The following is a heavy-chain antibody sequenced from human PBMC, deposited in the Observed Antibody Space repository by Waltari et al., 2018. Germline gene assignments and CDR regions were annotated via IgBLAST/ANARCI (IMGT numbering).Heavy chain of an antibody. CDR3: AKRTYGPFDS. J-gene: IGHJ4*01. D-gene: IGHD3-10*01. CDR2: ILSNGATT. V-gene: IGHV3-23*01. Sequence: EEQLLESGGALIQPGGSLRLSCAASGLPFTDYAMDWVRQVPGKGLEWVSAILSNGATTYYAASVKGRFTISRDNSKNTLYLQMNSLTAEDTAVYYCAKRTYGPFDSWGHGTLVTVSS. CDR1: GLPFTDYA.